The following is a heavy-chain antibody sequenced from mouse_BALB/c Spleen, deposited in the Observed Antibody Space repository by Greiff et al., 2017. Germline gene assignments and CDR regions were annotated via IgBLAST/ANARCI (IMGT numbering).Heavy chain of an antibody. CDR1: GFTFSSYY. J-gene: IGHJ2*01. Sequence: EVMLVESGGGLVKLGGSLKLSCAASGFTFSSYYMSWVRQTPEKRLELVAAINSNGGSTYYPDTVKGRFTISRDNAKNTLYLQMSSLKSEDTALYYCARQACYRYDGDFDYWGQGTTLTVSS. CDR2: INSNGGST. V-gene: IGHV5-6-2*01. D-gene: IGHD2-14*01. CDR3: ARQACYRYDGDFDY.